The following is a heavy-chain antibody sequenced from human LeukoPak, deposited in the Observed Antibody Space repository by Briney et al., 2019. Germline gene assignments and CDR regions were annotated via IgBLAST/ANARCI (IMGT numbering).Heavy chain of an antibody. D-gene: IGHD6-19*01. CDR1: GGTFSSYA. Sequence: GSSVKVSCKASGGTFSSYAISWVRQAPGQGLEWMGGIIPIFGTANYAQEFQGRVTITTDESTSTAYMELSSLRSEDTAVYYCAGSSGWSPHAFDIWGQGTMVTVSS. V-gene: IGHV1-69*05. CDR2: IIPIFGTA. J-gene: IGHJ3*02. CDR3: AGSSGWSPHAFDI.